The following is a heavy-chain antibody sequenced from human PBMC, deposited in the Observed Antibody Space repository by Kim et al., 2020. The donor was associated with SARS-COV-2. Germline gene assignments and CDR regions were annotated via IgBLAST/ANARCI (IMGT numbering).Heavy chain of an antibody. J-gene: IGHJ4*02. CDR3: TTDLRYCSGGSCYSRDY. D-gene: IGHD2-15*01. Sequence: VKGRFTISRDDSKTTLYLQMSSLKTEDTAVYYCTTDLRYCSGGSCYSRDYWGQGTLVTVSS. V-gene: IGHV3-15*01.